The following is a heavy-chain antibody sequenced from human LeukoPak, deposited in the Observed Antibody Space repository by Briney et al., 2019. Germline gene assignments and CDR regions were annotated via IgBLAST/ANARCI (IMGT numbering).Heavy chain of an antibody. Sequence: GGSLRLSCAASGFTFSTYSMNWVRQAPGKGLEWVSSIRSSSSYIYYADSLKGRFTISRDNAKNSLYLQMNSLREEDTGVYYCARADVIAIFDSWGQGTLVTVSS. V-gene: IGHV3-21*01. CDR2: IRSSSSYI. J-gene: IGHJ5*01. CDR1: GFTFSTYS. CDR3: ARADVIAIFDS. D-gene: IGHD2-21*01.